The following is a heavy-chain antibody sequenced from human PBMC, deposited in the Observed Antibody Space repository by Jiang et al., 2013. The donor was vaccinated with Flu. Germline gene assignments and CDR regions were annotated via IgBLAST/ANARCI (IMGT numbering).Heavy chain of an antibody. CDR3: ARGSGGYYTRYYFDY. V-gene: IGHV4-59*01. Sequence: LLKPSETLSLTCTVSGGSISSYYWSWIRQPPGKGLEWIGYAHYSGSTNYIPSLRSRVTISVDTSKNQFSLKVRSVTAADTAVYYCARGSGGYYTRYYFDYWGQGTLVTVSS. J-gene: IGHJ4*02. CDR1: GGSISSYY. CDR2: AHYSGST. D-gene: IGHD3-3*01.